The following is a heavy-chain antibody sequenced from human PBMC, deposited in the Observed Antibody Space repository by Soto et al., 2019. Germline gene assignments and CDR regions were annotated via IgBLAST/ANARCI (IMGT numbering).Heavy chain of an antibody. Sequence: GESLKISCKGSGYSLTNYWIHWVRQMAGKGLEWMGRIDPDDSYTNYSPSFQGHVTISVDKSISTAYLQWSSLQASDTAIYYCARLPPPTYCSGSTCSGYWGQGTQVTVSS. CDR1: GYSLTNYW. CDR2: IDPDDSYT. J-gene: IGHJ4*02. CDR3: ARLPPPTYCSGSTCSGY. V-gene: IGHV5-10-1*01. D-gene: IGHD2-15*01.